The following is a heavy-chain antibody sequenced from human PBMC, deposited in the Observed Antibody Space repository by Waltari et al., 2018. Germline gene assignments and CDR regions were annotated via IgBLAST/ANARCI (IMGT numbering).Heavy chain of an antibody. CDR3: ARGSETYYFDS. D-gene: IGHD3-3*01. CDR1: GGIFNSFA. V-gene: IGHV1-69*15. Sequence: QVQLVQSGAEVKKPGSSVKVSCKASGGIFNSFAINWVRQAPGQGLEWMGRIIPIFRRATYAPKFQGRVTLTADESTSTGYMEVTSLISDDTAVYYCARGSETYYFDSWGQGTLVTVSS. CDR2: IIPIFRRA. J-gene: IGHJ4*02.